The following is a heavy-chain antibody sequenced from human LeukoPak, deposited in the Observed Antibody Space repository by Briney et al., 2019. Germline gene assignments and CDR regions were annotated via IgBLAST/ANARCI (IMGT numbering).Heavy chain of an antibody. CDR2: IKRQTEGWAK. CDR3: SRNADHDW. V-gene: IGHV3-15*01. D-gene: IGHD1-14*01. CDR1: GFTFSDAC. J-gene: IGHJ4*02. Sequence: PGGSLRLSCAGSGFTFSDACLNCVRQTPEKGLEWVARIKRQTEGWAKDYAAPVKGRFTISRDDSKSTVYLQMNSLGVEDTAVYFCSRNADHDWWGQGTLVTVSS.